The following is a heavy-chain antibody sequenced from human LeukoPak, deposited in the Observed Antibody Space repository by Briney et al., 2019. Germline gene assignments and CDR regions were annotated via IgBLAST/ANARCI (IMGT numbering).Heavy chain of an antibody. D-gene: IGHD1-1*01. V-gene: IGHV1-18*01. CDR2: ISAYNGNT. J-gene: IGHJ3*02. CDR3: ARPAVYNDAFDI. CDR1: GYTFTNYI. Sequence: ASVKVSCKASGYTFTNYIISWVRQAPGQGLEWMGWISAYNGNTNYAQKFQGRVTMTRDTSTSTVYMELSSLTSEDTAVYYCARPAVYNDAFDIWGQGTMVTVSS.